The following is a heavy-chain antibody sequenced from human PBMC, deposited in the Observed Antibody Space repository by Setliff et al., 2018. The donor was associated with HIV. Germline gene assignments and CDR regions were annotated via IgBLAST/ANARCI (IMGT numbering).Heavy chain of an antibody. V-gene: IGHV1-69*13. J-gene: IGHJ6*03. Sequence: SVKVSCKASGATFSSYPISWVRQAPGQGLEWMGGIIPIFGTTHYAQKFQGRVTVTADESTSTAYMQLSSLRSDDTAVYYCARGRNYDSSGYGDYYYYMDVWGKGTTVTVSS. CDR3: ARGRNYDSSGYGDYYYYMDV. CDR2: IIPIFGTT. CDR1: GATFSSYP. D-gene: IGHD3-22*01.